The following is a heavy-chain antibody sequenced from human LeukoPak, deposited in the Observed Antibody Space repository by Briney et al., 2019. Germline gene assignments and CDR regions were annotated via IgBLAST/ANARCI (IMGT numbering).Heavy chain of an antibody. CDR2: IYYSGST. CDR1: GGSISGSSYL. V-gene: IGHV4-39*01. D-gene: IGHD3-10*01. Sequence: SETLSLTCTVSGGSISGSSYLWGWIRQPPGKGLEWIGNIYYSGSTYYNPSLKSRVTISLDTSKNQFSLKLSSVTAADTAVYYCASVRRGFGESSKYYAYYYMGVWGKGTTVTISS. J-gene: IGHJ6*03. CDR3: ASVRRGFGESSKYYAYYYMGV.